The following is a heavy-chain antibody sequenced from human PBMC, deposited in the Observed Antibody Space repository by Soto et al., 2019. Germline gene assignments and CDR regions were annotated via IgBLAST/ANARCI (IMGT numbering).Heavy chain of an antibody. CDR2: IYHSGST. V-gene: IGHV4-30-2*01. D-gene: IGHD3-3*01. Sequence: PSETLSLTCAVSGGSISSGGYSWGWIRQPPGKGLEWIGYIYHSGSTYYNPSLKSRVTISVDRSKNQFSLKLSSVTAADTAVYYCARSLSENTYDFWSGYNGNWFDPWGQGTLVTVSS. J-gene: IGHJ5*02. CDR1: GGSISSGGYS. CDR3: ARSLSENTYDFWSGYNGNWFDP.